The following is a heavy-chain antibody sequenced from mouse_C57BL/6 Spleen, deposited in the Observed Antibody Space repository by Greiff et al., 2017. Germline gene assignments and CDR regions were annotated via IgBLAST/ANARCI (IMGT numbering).Heavy chain of an antibody. J-gene: IGHJ4*01. CDR1: GFTFSDYY. Sequence: EVNVVESEGGLVQPGSSMKLSCTASGFTFSDYYMAWVRQVPEKGLEWVANINYDGSSTYYLDSLKSRFIISRDNAKNILYLQMSSLKSEDTATYYCARDLYDYDGGYYAMDYWGQGTSVTVSS. CDR2: INYDGSST. D-gene: IGHD2-4*01. CDR3: ARDLYDYDGGYYAMDY. V-gene: IGHV5-16*01.